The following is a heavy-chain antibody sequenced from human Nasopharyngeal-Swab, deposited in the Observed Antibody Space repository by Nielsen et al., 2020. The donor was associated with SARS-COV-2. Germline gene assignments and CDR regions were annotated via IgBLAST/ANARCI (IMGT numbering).Heavy chain of an antibody. CDR3: AKLGAQGAVADHFDS. V-gene: IGHV3-33*03. D-gene: IGHD6-19*01. CDR2: IWYDGSNK. J-gene: IGHJ4*02. Sequence: GESLKISCAASGFTFSSYGMHWVRQAPGKGLEWVAVIWYDGSNKCYADSVKGRFTISRDNAKNSLYLQMNSLRPEDTALYYCAKLGAQGAVADHFDSWGQGTLVTVSS. CDR1: GFTFSSYG.